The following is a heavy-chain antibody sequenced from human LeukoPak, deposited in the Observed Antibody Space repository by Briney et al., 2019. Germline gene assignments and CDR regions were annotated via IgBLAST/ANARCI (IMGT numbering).Heavy chain of an antibody. CDR1: GFTFSSPV. V-gene: IGHV3-23*01. Sequence: AGGSLRLSCAASGFTFSSPVVSWVRQAPGTGLEWISAISGSGGSTYYADSVRGRFTISRDNSKNTLYLQMNSLRAEDTAVYYCAKGTESYGSGWFDPWGQGTLVTVSS. CDR2: ISGSGGST. D-gene: IGHD5-18*01. CDR3: AKGTESYGSGWFDP. J-gene: IGHJ5*02.